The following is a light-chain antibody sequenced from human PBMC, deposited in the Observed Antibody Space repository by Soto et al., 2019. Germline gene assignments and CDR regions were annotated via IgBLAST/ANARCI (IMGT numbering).Light chain of an antibody. Sequence: DIQLAQSPSTLSASVGDRITITCRATQSINWLAWYQQKPGKAPKLLIFEASRLESGVPSRFSGSGSGTEFTLPISSLQPYDFGTYYCQHYDTYSPMWTFGQGTKVDVK. J-gene: IGKJ1*01. CDR2: EAS. CDR1: QSINW. V-gene: IGKV1-5*03. CDR3: QHYDTYSPMWT.